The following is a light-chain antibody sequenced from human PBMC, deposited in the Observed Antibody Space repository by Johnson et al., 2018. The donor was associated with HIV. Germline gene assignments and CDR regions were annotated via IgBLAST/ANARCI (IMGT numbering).Light chain of an antibody. CDR1: SSNIGNNY. Sequence: QSALTQPPSVSAAPGQKVTISCSGSSSNIGNNYVSWYQQVPGTAPKLLIYDNNKRPSGIPDRFSGSKSGTSATLGITGLQTGDEADYYCGTVDCTLRALSAFGTGPKVTVL. CDR2: DNN. J-gene: IGLJ1*01. CDR3: GTVDCTLRALSA. V-gene: IGLV1-51*01.